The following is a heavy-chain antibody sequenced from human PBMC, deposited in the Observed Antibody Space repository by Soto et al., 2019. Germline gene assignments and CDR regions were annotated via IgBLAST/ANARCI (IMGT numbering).Heavy chain of an antibody. J-gene: IGHJ4*02. D-gene: IGHD6-19*01. V-gene: IGHV5-51*01. CDR1: GYSFTSYW. CDR3: TKGGFRSGAY. CDR2: IYPGDSDT. Sequence: GESLKISCNGSGYSFTSYWIAWVRQMPGKGLECIGIIYPGDSDTRYSPSFQGQVTISADKSINTAYLHWSSLKASDTAIYYCTKGGFRSGAYWGQGTLVTVSS.